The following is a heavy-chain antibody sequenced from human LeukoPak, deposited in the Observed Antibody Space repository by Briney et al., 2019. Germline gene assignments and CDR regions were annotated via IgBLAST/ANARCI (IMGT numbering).Heavy chain of an antibody. CDR1: GGSISSSSYY. V-gene: IGHV4-39*07. J-gene: IGHJ5*02. D-gene: IGHD6-6*01. CDR2: IYYSGST. Sequence: SETLSLTCTVSGGSISSSSYYWGWIRQPPGKGLEWIGSIYYSGSTYYNPSVKSRVTISVDTSKNQFSLKLSSVTAADTAVYYCARGSSSSSWFDPWGQGTLVTVSS. CDR3: ARGSSSSSWFDP.